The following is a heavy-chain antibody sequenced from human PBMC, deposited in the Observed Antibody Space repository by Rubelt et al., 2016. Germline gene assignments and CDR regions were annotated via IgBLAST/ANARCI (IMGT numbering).Heavy chain of an antibody. CDR3: ASRQWPYWYFAL. D-gene: IGHD6-19*01. J-gene: IGHJ2*01. Sequence: QVQLVQSGAEVKKPGSSVKVSCKASGGTFSSYAISWVRQAPGQGLEWMGRIIPILGIANYAQKFQGRVTITADKSTSPAYMELSSLRSEGTAVYYCASRQWPYWYFALWGRGTLVTVSS. CDR2: IIPILGIA. V-gene: IGHV1-69*04. CDR1: GGTFSSYA.